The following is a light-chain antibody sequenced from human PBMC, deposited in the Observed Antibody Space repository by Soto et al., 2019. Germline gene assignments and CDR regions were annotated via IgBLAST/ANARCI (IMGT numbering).Light chain of an antibody. V-gene: IGKV3-20*01. J-gene: IGKJ1*01. CDR2: GAS. CDR1: ESVSSSY. CDR3: QQYGSSPPWT. Sequence: EIVLTQSPGTLSLSPGERATLSCRASESVSSSYLAWYQQKPGQAPRLLIFGASSRATGTPDRFSGSGSGTDFTLTISRLEPEDFAVSYCQQYGSSPPWTFGQGTEVEIK.